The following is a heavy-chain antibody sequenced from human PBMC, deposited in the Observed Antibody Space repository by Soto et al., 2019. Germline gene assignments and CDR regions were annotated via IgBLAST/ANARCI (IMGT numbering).Heavy chain of an antibody. D-gene: IGHD3-22*01. V-gene: IGHV4-31*03. CDR3: ASLFKYYDSRGYAEYHFDY. J-gene: IGHJ4*02. Sequence: QVQLQESGPGLVKPSQTLSLTCTVSADSFNSGGFFWSWIRQQSGKGLEWIGYISYSGITSYNPSLKSRLTMSVATSKNQFSLKLTSVTAADTAVYYCASLFKYYDSRGYAEYHFDYWGQGTLVTVSS. CDR2: ISYSGIT. CDR1: ADSFNSGGFF.